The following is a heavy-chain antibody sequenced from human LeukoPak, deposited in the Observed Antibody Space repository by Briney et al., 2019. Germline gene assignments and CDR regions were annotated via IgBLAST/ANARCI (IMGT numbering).Heavy chain of an antibody. J-gene: IGHJ4*02. D-gene: IGHD6-13*01. Sequence: SETLSLTCTVSGGSISSYYWSWLRQPPGKGLEWIGYIYYSGSTNYNPSLKSRVTISVDTSKNQFSLKLSSVTAADTAVYYCARVGAAFRAAADPYYFDYWGQGTLVTVSS. CDR3: ARVGAAFRAAADPYYFDY. CDR1: GGSISSYY. CDR2: IYYSGST. V-gene: IGHV4-59*01.